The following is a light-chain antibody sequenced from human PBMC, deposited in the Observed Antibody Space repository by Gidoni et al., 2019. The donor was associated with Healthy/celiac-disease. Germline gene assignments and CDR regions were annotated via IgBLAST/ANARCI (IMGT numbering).Light chain of an antibody. J-gene: IGKJ1*01. CDR1: QSVSSSY. V-gene: IGKV3-20*01. CDR2: GAS. CDR3: QQYGSSPPET. Sequence: EIVLTQSPRTLSLSPGESATLTCRASQSVSSSYLAWYQQKPGQAPRLLIYGASSRATGIPDRFSGSGSGTDFTLNISRLEPEDFAVYYCQQYGSSPPETFGQGTKVEIK.